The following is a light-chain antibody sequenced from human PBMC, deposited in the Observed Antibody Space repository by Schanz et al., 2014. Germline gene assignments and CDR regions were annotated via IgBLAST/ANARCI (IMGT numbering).Light chain of an antibody. CDR2: DVT. CDR3: SSYSGSDIVL. J-gene: IGLJ2*01. Sequence: QSALTQPASVSGSPGQSITISCTGTSSDVGGYDYVSWYQQHSGKAPKLLVYDVTIRPSGVSYRFSGSKSGNTASLTVSGLQAEDEADYYCSSYSGSDIVLFGGGTKLTVL. CDR1: SSDVGGYDY. V-gene: IGLV2-14*03.